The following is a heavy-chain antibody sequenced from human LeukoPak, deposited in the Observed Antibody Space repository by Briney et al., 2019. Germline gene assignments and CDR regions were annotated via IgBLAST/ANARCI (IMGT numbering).Heavy chain of an antibody. CDR1: GGTFSSYG. CDR3: ASGPLGIHPENWRHAFDI. CDR2: ISAYNGNT. Sequence: SVKVSCKASGGTFSSYGISWVRQAPGQGLEWMGWISAYNGNTNYAQKLQGRVTMTTDTSTSTAYMELRSLRSDDTAVYYCASGPLGIHPENWRHAFDIWGQGTMVTVSS. V-gene: IGHV1-18*01. D-gene: IGHD1-1*01. J-gene: IGHJ3*02.